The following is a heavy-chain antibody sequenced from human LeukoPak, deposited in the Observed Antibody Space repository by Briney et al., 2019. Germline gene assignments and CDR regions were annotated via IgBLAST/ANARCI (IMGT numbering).Heavy chain of an antibody. Sequence: SETLSLTCAVYGGSFSGYYWSWIRQPPGKGLEWIGEINHSGSTNYNPSLKSRVTISVDTSKNQFSLKLSSVTAAGTAVYYCARLMTYWGQGTLVTVSS. D-gene: IGHD3-16*01. J-gene: IGHJ4*02. CDR3: ARLMTY. CDR1: GGSFSGYY. CDR2: INHSGST. V-gene: IGHV4-34*01.